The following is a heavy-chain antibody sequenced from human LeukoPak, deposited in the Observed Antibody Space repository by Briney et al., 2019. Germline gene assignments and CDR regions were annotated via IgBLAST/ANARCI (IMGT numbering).Heavy chain of an antibody. CDR1: GGTFSSYA. J-gene: IGHJ5*02. D-gene: IGHD5-18*01. CDR3: ARCPYSYGLFEWFDP. CDR2: IMPIFGTA. Sequence: SVKVSCKASGGTFSSYAISWVRQAPGQGLEWMGGIMPIFGTANYAQKFQGRVTITADESTSTAYMELSSLRSEDTAVYYCARCPYSYGLFEWFDPWGQGTLVTVSS. V-gene: IGHV1-69*13.